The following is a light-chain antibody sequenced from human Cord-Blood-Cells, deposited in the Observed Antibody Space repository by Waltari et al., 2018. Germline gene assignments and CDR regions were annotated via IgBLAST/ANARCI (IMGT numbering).Light chain of an antibody. CDR3: QQRSIWPRIT. CDR2: DAS. Sequence: EIVLTHSPATLPLSPGERAPLSCRASQRVSSDLAWYQQKPSQATRLLIYDASNRATGIPAMFSGSGSGTDFTLTISSLEPEDFAGYYCQQRSIWPRITFGEGTRLEMK. J-gene: IGKJ5*01. CDR1: QRVSSD. V-gene: IGKV3-11*01.